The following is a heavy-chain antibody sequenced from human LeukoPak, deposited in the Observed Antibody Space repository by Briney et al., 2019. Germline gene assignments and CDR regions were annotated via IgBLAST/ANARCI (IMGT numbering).Heavy chain of an antibody. J-gene: IGHJ4*02. Sequence: PSETLSLTCTVSGGSVTGYYWSWIRRPPGKGLEWIGCIYYSGSATYNPSLKSRVIISADTSNNQFSLRLSSVTAADTAVYYCARLRDYYDTSGYYYWGPGTLVTVSS. CDR3: ARLRDYYDTSGYYY. V-gene: IGHV4-59*08. CDR1: GGSVTGYY. D-gene: IGHD3-22*01. CDR2: IYYSGSA.